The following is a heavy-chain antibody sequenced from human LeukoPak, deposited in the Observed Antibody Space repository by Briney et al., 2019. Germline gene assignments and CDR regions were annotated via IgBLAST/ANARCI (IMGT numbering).Heavy chain of an antibody. CDR1: GGSINSYY. V-gene: IGHV4-59*08. CDR2: IYYSGST. J-gene: IGHJ5*02. Sequence: SETLSLTCSVSGGSINSYYWSWIRQPPGKGLEWFGYIYYSGSTNYKSPLKSRVTMSGDTSKNQFSLELRSVTAADTAVYYCARHAESGYDRFDLWGQGTLVTVSS. D-gene: IGHD5-12*01. CDR3: ARHAESGYDRFDL.